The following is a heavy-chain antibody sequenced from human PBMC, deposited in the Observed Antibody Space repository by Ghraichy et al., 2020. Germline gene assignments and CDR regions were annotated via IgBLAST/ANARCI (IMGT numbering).Heavy chain of an antibody. D-gene: IGHD1-26*01. V-gene: IGHV3-53*01. Sequence: GGSLRLSCAASGLTVSSNYMSWVRQAPGKGLEWVSIIYSGGSTYYADSVKGRFTISRDNSKNTLYLQMNSLRAEDTAVYYCARSPVSGAVHFDSWGQGTLVTVSS. CDR3: ARSPVSGAVHFDS. CDR1: GLTVSSNY. J-gene: IGHJ4*02. CDR2: IYSGGST.